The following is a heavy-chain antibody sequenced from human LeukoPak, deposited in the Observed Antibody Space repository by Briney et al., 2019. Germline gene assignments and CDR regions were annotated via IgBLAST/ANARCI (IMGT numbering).Heavy chain of an antibody. D-gene: IGHD2-2*02. V-gene: IGHV3-21*01. CDR3: ARSSRGVVPAAIGHFDY. CDR1: GFTFSSYS. CDR2: ISGSSSYI. Sequence: GGSLRLSCTASGFTFSSYSMNWVRQAPGKGLEWVSSISGSSSYIYYADSVMGRFTISRDNAKNSLYLQMNSLRAEDTAVYYCARSSRGVVPAAIGHFDYWGQGTLVTVSS. J-gene: IGHJ4*02.